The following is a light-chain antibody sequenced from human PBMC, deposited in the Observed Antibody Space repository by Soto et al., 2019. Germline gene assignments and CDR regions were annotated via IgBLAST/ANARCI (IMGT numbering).Light chain of an antibody. Sequence: EIVLPQSPATLSLSPGERATLSCGASQSVSSSYLAWYQQKPGLAPRLLICDASSRATGLPDRFSGSGSGTDFTLTISRLEPEDFAVYYCQQYGSSPRTFGQGTKVDIK. V-gene: IGKV3D-20*01. CDR1: QSVSSSY. CDR2: DAS. CDR3: QQYGSSPRT. J-gene: IGKJ1*01.